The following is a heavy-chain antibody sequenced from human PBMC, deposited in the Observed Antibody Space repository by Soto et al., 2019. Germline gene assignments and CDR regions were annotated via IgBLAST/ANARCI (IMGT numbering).Heavy chain of an antibody. CDR2: IYYSGST. D-gene: IGHD1-26*01. Sequence: PSVTLSITCTVSGGSVSSGSYYWSWIRQPPGKGLEWIGYIYYSGSTNYNPSLRSRVTISVDTSKNLFSLKLSSVTAADTAVYYCARDEDIGGAHDAFDIWGQGTMVTVSS. J-gene: IGHJ3*02. V-gene: IGHV4-61*01. CDR1: GGSVSSGSYY. CDR3: ARDEDIGGAHDAFDI.